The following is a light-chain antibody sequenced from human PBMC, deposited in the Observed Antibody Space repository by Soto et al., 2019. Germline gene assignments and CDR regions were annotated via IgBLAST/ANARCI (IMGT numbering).Light chain of an antibody. Sequence: EILMTQSPATLSVSPWGIATLSCRASQSVSSYLAWYQQKPGQAPRLLIYDASNRATGIPARFSGSGSGTDFTLTISGLQPDDFATYYCLQDSNYPLTFGGGTKVDIK. J-gene: IGKJ4*01. CDR1: QSVSSY. CDR3: LQDSNYPLT. CDR2: DAS. V-gene: IGKV3-11*01.